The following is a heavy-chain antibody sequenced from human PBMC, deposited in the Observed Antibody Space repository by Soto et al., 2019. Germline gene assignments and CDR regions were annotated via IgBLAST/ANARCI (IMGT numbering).Heavy chain of an antibody. J-gene: IGHJ5*02. CDR1: GYSFTSYW. Sequence: GESRKISCKGSGYSFTSYWIGWVRQMPGKGLEWMGIIYPGDSDTRYSPSFQGQVTISADKSISTAYLQWSSLKASDTAMYYCALILTTVTTRDWFDPWGQGTLVTVSS. CDR2: IYPGDSDT. D-gene: IGHD4-17*01. CDR3: ALILTTVTTRDWFDP. V-gene: IGHV5-51*01.